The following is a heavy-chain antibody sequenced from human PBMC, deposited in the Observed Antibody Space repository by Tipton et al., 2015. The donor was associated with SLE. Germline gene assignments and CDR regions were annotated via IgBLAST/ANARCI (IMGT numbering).Heavy chain of an antibody. CDR2: IYYSGST. J-gene: IGHJ4*02. D-gene: IGHD3-22*01. V-gene: IGHV4-31*03. CDR3: ARDRSTHYDSSGYIDY. CDR1: GGSISSGGYY. Sequence: TLSLTCTVSGGSISSGGYYWSWIRQHPGKGLGWIGYIYYSGSTYYNPSLKIRVTISVDTSKNQFSLKLSSVTAADTAVYYCARDRSTHYDSSGYIDYWGQGTLVTVSS.